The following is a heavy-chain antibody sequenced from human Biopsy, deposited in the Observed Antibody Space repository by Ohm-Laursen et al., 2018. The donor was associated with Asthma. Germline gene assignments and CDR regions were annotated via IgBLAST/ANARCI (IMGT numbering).Heavy chain of an antibody. CDR3: AAGRTSLQGESLI. CDR2: IVFASGAT. D-gene: IGHD2/OR15-2a*01. V-gene: IGHV1-58*01. J-gene: IGHJ4*01. CDR1: GVALSGYT. Sequence: SVKVSCKASGVALSGYTFEWVRQARGLGLEWIAWIVFASGATNYAQNFQDRLTVTRDMSAGSASMELRGLSSTDTAVYYCAAGRTSLQGESLIWGQGTLVSVSS.